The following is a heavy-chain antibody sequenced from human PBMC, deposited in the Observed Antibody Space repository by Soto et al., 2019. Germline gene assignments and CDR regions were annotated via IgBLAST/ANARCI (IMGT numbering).Heavy chain of an antibody. J-gene: IGHJ3*02. Sequence: GGSLRLSCAASGFTFSSYAMHWVRQAPGKGLEWVAVISYDGSNKYYADSVKGRFTISRDNSKNTLYLQMNSLRAEDTAVYYCASPSLLTRAFDIWGQGTIVTVSS. CDR3: ASPSLLTRAFDI. D-gene: IGHD2-21*01. CDR2: ISYDGSNK. V-gene: IGHV3-30-3*01. CDR1: GFTFSSYA.